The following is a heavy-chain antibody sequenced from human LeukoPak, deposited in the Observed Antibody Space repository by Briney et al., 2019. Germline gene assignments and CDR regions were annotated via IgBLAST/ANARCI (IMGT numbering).Heavy chain of an antibody. CDR1: GGSISGSSYY. D-gene: IGHD3-22*01. CDR3: AKQYDSSGSY. V-gene: IGHV4-39*01. Sequence: PSETLSLTCTVSGGSISGSSYYWGWIRQPPGKGLEWIGSIYYSGSTYYNPSLKSRVTISVDTSKNQFSLKLSSVTAADTAVYYCAKQYDSSGSYWGQGTLVTVSS. J-gene: IGHJ4*02. CDR2: IYYSGST.